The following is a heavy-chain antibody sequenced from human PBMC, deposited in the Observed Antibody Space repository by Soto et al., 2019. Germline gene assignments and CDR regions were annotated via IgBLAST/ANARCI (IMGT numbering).Heavy chain of an antibody. D-gene: IGHD1-20*01. CDR3: AAYNTSRHAAFDI. CDR2: LYTGTDT. CDR1: GFTVSSSY. V-gene: IGHV3-53*01. J-gene: IGHJ3*02. Sequence: PGGSLRLSCAASGFTVSSSYLTWVRQAPGKGLEWVAILYTGTDTVYADSVKGRFTILGDSAGKSLFLKMASLRAEDTAVYFCAAYNTSRHAAFDIWGRGTLVTVSS.